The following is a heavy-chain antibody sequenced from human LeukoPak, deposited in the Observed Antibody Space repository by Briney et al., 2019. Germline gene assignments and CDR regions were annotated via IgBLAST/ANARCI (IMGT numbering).Heavy chain of an antibody. D-gene: IGHD6-19*01. Sequence: QPGGSLRLSCTASGFTFSNFAMSWVRQAPGKGLEWVSALSGSGSSTYYADSVKGRFTISRDNSKNTVCLQMNSLRAEDTALYYCAKTVAGEYWGQGTLVTVSS. V-gene: IGHV3-23*01. CDR3: AKTVAGEY. CDR1: GFTFSNFA. CDR2: LSGSGSST. J-gene: IGHJ4*02.